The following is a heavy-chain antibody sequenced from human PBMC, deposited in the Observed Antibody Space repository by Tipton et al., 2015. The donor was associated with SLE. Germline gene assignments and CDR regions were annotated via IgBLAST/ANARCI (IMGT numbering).Heavy chain of an antibody. V-gene: IGHV3-21*03. D-gene: IGHD2-15*01. CDR3: ARDPGLYCSGGSCYGDAFDI. CDR1: GFTFSSYS. J-gene: IGHJ3*02. CDR2: ISSGSSYI. Sequence: SLRLSCAASGFTFSSYSMNWVRQAPGKGLEWVSSISSGSSYIYYADSVKGRFTISRDNAKNSLYLQMNSLRAEDTAVYYCARDPGLYCSGGSCYGDAFDIWGQGTMVTVSS.